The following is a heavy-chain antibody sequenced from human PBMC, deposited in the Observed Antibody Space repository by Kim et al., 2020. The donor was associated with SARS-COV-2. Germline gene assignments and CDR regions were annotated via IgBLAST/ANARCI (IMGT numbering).Heavy chain of an antibody. V-gene: IGHV3-23*01. J-gene: IGHJ4*02. D-gene: IGHD3-9*01. CDR3: AKDCLYYGILTGYYGDPGTHDY. CDR1: GFTFSSYA. CDR2: ISGSGGST. Sequence: GGSLRLSCAASGFTFSSYAMSWVRQAPGKGLEWVSAISGSGGSTYYADSVKGRFTISRDNSKNTLYLQMNSLRAEDTAVYYCAKDCLYYGILTGYYGDPGTHDYWGQGTLVTVSS.